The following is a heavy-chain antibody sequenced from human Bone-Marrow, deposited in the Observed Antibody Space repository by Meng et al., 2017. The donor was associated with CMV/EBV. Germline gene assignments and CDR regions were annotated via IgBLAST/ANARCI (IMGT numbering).Heavy chain of an antibody. CDR2: IYYSGST. Sequence: SETLSLTCTVSGSSVSSGSYYWSWIRQPPGKGLEWIGYIYYSGSTNYTPSLKSRVTISVDTSKNQFSLKLSSVTAADTAVYYCARAERTVTTSNYYYGMDVWGQGTTVTVSS. D-gene: IGHD4-17*01. V-gene: IGHV4-61*01. CDR3: ARAERTVTTSNYYYGMDV. CDR1: GSSVSSGSYY. J-gene: IGHJ6*02.